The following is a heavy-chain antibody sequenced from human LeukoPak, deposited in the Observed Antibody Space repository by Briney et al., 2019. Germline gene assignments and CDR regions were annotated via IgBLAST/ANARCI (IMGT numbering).Heavy chain of an antibody. CDR1: GYTFTGYY. CDR2: INPNSGGT. V-gene: IGHV1-2*02. J-gene: IGHJ3*02. Sequence: ASVKVSCKASGYTFTGYYMHWVRQAPGQGVEWMGWINPNSGGTNYAQKFQGRVTMTRDTSISTAYMELSRLRSEDTAVYYCARATGYYDSSGYYCEAFDIWGQGTMVTVSS. CDR3: ARATGYYDSSGYYCEAFDI. D-gene: IGHD3-22*01.